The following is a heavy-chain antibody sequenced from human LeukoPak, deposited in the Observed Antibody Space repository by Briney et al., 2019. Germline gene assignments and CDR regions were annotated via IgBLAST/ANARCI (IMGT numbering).Heavy chain of an antibody. CDR1: GYTFTNNY. CDR2: IYPRDGST. J-gene: IGHJ4*02. V-gene: IGHV1-46*01. Sequence: GASVKVSCKASGYTFTNNYLHWVRLAPGQGLEWMGMIYPRDGSTSYAQNFQGRVTVTRDTSTTTVHMELRGLRSEDTAVYYCARDQEGFDYWGQGTVATVSS. CDR3: ARDQEGFDY.